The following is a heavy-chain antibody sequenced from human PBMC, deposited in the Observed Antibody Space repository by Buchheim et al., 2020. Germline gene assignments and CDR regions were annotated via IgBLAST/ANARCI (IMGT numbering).Heavy chain of an antibody. Sequence: EVQLVESGGGLVQPGGSLRLSCAASGFSFSSHSMNWVRQAPGKGLEWVSYISKSSSPIYYADYVKGRFTISRDNAKNSLYLQMNSLRAEDTAVYYCARATGVGVFPPGWFDPWGKGTL. V-gene: IGHV3-48*01. J-gene: IGHJ5*02. CDR1: GFSFSSHS. CDR2: ISKSSSPI. D-gene: IGHD1-26*01. CDR3: ARATGVGVFPPGWFDP.